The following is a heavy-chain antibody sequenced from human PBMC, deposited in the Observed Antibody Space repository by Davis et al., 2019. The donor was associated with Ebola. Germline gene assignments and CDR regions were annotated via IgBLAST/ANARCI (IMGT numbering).Heavy chain of an antibody. CDR1: GYSFTSYW. CDR2: IYPSDSDT. D-gene: IGHD2-2*01. V-gene: IGHV5-51*01. CDR3: ARLGTRSFDY. Sequence: GESLKISCKGSGYSFTSYWIGWVRQMPGRGLEWMGDIYPSDSDTKYSPSFQGHVTFSVDKSTTTAYLQWGSLKASDTATYYCARLGTRSFDYWGQGIVVTVSS. J-gene: IGHJ4*02.